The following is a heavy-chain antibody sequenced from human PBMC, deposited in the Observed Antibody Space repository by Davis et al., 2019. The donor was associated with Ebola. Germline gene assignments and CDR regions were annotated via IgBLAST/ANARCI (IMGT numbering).Heavy chain of an antibody. CDR2: ISSSSSYI. CDR1: GFTFSSYS. CDR3: ARAGVDTIFGVVSYFDLDY. V-gene: IGHV3-21*01. Sequence: PGGSLRLSCAASGFTFSSYSMNWVRQAPGKGLEWVSSISSSSSYIYYADSVKGRFTISRDNAKNSLYLQMNSLRAEDTAVYYCARAGVDTIFGVVSYFDLDYWGQGTLVTVSS. J-gene: IGHJ4*02. D-gene: IGHD3-3*01.